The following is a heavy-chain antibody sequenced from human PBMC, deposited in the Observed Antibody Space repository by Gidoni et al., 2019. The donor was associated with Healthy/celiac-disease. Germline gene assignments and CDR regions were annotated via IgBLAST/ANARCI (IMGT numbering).Heavy chain of an antibody. CDR1: GFTFSSYA. Sequence: EVQLLESGGGLVHPGGSLRLSCAASGFTFSSYAMTWVRQAPGRGLEGVSAISDGAGSTNYADSVKGRFTISRDNSKNTLYLQMNSLRAEDTAVYYCAKGIYSSGWYGAFDIWGQGTKVTVS. V-gene: IGHV3-23*01. J-gene: IGHJ3*02. D-gene: IGHD6-19*01. CDR3: AKGIYSSGWYGAFDI. CDR2: ISDGAGST.